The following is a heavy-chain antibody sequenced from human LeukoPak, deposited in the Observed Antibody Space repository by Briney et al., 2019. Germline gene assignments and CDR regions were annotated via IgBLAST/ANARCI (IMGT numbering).Heavy chain of an antibody. D-gene: IGHD2-15*01. V-gene: IGHV3-21*01. CDR2: ISSSSYI. Sequence: GGSLRLSCAASGFTFSSYSMNWVRQAPGKGLEWVSSISSSSYIYYADSVKGRFTISRDNAKNSLYPQMNSLRAEDTAVYYCAGIVVPPEGSYYYGMDVWGQGTTVTVSS. CDR1: GFTFSSYS. CDR3: AGIVVPPEGSYYYGMDV. J-gene: IGHJ6*02.